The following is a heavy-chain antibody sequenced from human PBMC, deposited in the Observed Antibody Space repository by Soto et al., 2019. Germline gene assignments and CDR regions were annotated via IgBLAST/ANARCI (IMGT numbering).Heavy chain of an antibody. J-gene: IGHJ4*02. V-gene: IGHV3-30-3*01. CDR1: GFTFSSYA. CDR3: ARDLLDSSGYPY. D-gene: IGHD3-22*01. Sequence: GGSLRLSCAASGFTFSSYAMHWVRQAPGKGLEWVAVISYDGSNKYYADSVKGRFTISRDNSKNTLYLQMNSLRAEDTAVYYCARDLLDSSGYPYWGQGTLVTVSS. CDR2: ISYDGSNK.